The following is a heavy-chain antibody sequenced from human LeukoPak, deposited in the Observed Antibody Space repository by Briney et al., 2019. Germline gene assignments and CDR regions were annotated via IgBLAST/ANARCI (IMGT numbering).Heavy chain of an antibody. J-gene: IGHJ4*02. CDR1: GGSISSGGHS. CDR2: IYHSGST. Sequence: SQTLSLTCAVSGGSISSGGHSWSWIRQPPGKGLEWIGYIYHSGSTYYNPSLKSRVTISVDRSKNQFSLKLSSVTAADTAVYYCARNYYGDFDYWGQGTLVTVSS. CDR3: ARNYYGDFDY. V-gene: IGHV4-30-2*01. D-gene: IGHD4-17*01.